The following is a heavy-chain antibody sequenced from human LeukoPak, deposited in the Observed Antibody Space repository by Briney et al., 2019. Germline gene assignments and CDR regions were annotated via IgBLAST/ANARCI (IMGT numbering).Heavy chain of an antibody. J-gene: IGHJ5*02. CDR1: GGSVSSGYYC. D-gene: IGHD2-21*02. Sequence: SETLSLTCTVSGGSVSSGYYCWSWIRQPPGKGLEWIGYIYYSGSTNYNPSLKSRVTISVDTSKNQFSLKLNSVTAADTAVYYCARAPYCGGDCYSRFDPWGQGILVTVSS. V-gene: IGHV4-61*01. CDR2: IYYSGST. CDR3: ARAPYCGGDCYSRFDP.